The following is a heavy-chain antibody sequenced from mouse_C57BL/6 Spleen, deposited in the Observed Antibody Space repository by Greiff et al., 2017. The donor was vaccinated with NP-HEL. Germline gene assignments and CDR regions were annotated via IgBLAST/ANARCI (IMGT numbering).Heavy chain of an antibody. J-gene: IGHJ4*01. CDR2: IDPANGNT. CDR1: GFNIKNTY. CDR3: ARGTYYSNYVYAMDY. Sequence: EVKLQESVAELVRPGASVKLSCTASGFNIKNTYMHWVKQRPEQGLEWIGRIDPANGNTKYAPKFQGKATITADTSSNTAYLQLSSLTSEDTAIYYCARGTYYSNYVYAMDYWGQGTSVTVSS. D-gene: IGHD2-5*01. V-gene: IGHV14-3*01.